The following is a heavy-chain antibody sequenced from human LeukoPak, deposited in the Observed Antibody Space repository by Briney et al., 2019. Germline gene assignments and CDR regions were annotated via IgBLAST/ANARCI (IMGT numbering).Heavy chain of an antibody. V-gene: IGHV4-4*07. Sequence: SETLSLTCTVSGGSISSYYWSWIRQPAGKGLEWIGRIYTSGSTNYNPSLKSRVTMSVDTSKNQFSLKLSSVTAADTAVYYCAREGAYYYDRIRDYRGQGTLVTVSS. D-gene: IGHD3-22*01. CDR2: IYTSGST. CDR3: AREGAYYYDRIRDY. CDR1: GGSISSYY. J-gene: IGHJ4*02.